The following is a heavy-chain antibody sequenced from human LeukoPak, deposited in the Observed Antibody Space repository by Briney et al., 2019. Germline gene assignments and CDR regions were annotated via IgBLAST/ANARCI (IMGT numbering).Heavy chain of an antibody. D-gene: IGHD1-26*01. CDR2: INPNSGGT. CDR1: GYTFTGYY. V-gene: IGHV1-2*02. J-gene: IGHJ6*02. Sequence: ASVKVSCKASGYTFTGYYMHWVRQAPGQGLEWMGWINPNSGGTNYAQKFQGRVTVTRDTSISTAYMELSRLRSDDTAVYYCARLVGATDYYYYGMDVWGQGTTVTVSS. CDR3: ARLVGATDYYYYGMDV.